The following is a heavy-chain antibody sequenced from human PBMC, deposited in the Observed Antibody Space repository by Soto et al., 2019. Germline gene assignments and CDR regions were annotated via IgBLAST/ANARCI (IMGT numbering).Heavy chain of an antibody. Sequence: PGGSLRLSCAASGFTFSSYAMSWVRQAPGKGLEWVSAISGSGGSTYYADSVKGRFTISRDNSKNTLYLQMNSLRAEDTAVYYCAIDHAHLSGGSCYSGGYWGQGTLVTVSS. CDR2: ISGSGGST. CDR1: GFTFSSYA. D-gene: IGHD2-15*01. V-gene: IGHV3-23*01. J-gene: IGHJ4*02. CDR3: AIDHAHLSGGSCYSGGY.